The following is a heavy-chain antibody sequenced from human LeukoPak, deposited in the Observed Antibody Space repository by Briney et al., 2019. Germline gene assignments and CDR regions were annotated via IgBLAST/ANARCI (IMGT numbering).Heavy chain of an antibody. V-gene: IGHV4-39*01. CDR2: IYYSGST. J-gene: IGHJ6*03. D-gene: IGHD6-13*01. Sequence: SETLSLTCTVSGGSISSSSYYWGWIRQPPGKGLEWIGSIYYSGSTYYNPSLKSRVTISVDTSKNQFSLKLSSVTAADTAVYYCARPSIAAAGQAYYYYYYMDVWGKGTTVTISS. CDR1: GGSISSSSYY. CDR3: ARPSIAAAGQAYYYYYYMDV.